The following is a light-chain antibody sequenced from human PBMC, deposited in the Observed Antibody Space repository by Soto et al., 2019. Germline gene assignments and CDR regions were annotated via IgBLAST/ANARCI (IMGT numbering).Light chain of an antibody. J-gene: IGKJ1*01. CDR3: QQSHRTPRT. Sequence: DFQLTQSPSSLSASVGDTVTITCRESQTVDHYLNWYQHKPGKAPKLLVYFSSTLQFGVPSRFSGSGSGTDFTLTIAGLQAEDSATYYCQQSHRTPRTFGQGTKVEI. CDR2: FSS. CDR1: QTVDHY. V-gene: IGKV1-39*01.